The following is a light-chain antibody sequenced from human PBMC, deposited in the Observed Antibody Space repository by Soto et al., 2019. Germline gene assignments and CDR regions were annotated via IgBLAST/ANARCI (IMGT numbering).Light chain of an antibody. Sequence: QSVLTQPASVSGSPGQSITISCTGTSSDVGSYNLVSWYQQHPGKAPKLMIYEVSKRPSGVSNRFSGSKSGNTASLTISGLQAEDEADYYCCSYAGSSTFAYVFGTGTKVTFL. CDR3: CSYAGSSTFAYV. CDR2: EVS. CDR1: SSDVGSYNL. J-gene: IGLJ1*01. V-gene: IGLV2-23*02.